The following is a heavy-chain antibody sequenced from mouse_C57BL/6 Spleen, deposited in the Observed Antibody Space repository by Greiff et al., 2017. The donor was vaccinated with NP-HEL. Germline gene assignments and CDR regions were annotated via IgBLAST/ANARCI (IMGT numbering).Heavy chain of an antibody. CDR2: IYPGDGDT. J-gene: IGHJ2*01. V-gene: IGHV1-80*01. D-gene: IGHD1-1*01. Sequence: VQLVESGAELVKPGASVKISCKASGYAFSSYWMNWVKQRPGKGLEWIGQIYPGDGDTNYNGKFKGKATLTADKSSSTAYMQRSSLTSEDSAVYFCARWHYGSSYYFDYWGQGTTLTVSS. CDR1: GYAFSSYW. CDR3: ARWHYGSSYYFDY.